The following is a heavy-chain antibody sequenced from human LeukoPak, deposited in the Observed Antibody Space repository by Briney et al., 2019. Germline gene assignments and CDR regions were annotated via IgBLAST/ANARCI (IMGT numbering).Heavy chain of an antibody. D-gene: IGHD2-2*01. CDR2: IYYSGST. CDR3: ARHATHPVKDCSSTSCRYYYYYYMDV. CDR1: GGSISSSSHY. Sequence: SETLSLTCTVSGGSISSSSHYWGWIRQPPGKGLEWIGSIYYSGSTYYNPSLKSRVTISVDTSKNQFSLKLSSVTAADTAVYYCARHATHPVKDCSSTSCRYYYYYYMDVWGKGTTVTISS. J-gene: IGHJ6*03. V-gene: IGHV4-39*01.